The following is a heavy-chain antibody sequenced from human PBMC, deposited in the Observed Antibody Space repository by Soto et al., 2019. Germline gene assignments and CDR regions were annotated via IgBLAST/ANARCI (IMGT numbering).Heavy chain of an antibody. CDR2: IYYSGST. J-gene: IGHJ4*02. Sequence: QVQLQESGPGLVKPSQTLSLTCTVSGGSISSGGYYWSWIRQHPGKSLEWIGYIYYSGSTYYNPSLTSRVTISVDTSKNRFSLKLSSVTAADTAVYYCARAGCSGGSCYSAVKVWGQGTLVTVSS. V-gene: IGHV4-31*03. CDR1: GGSISSGGYY. D-gene: IGHD2-15*01. CDR3: ARAGCSGGSCYSAVKV.